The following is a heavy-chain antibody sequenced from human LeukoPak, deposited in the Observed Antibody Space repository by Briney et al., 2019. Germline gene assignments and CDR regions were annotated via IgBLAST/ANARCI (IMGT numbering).Heavy chain of an antibody. J-gene: IGHJ5*02. CDR3: ARRPIAAAGSAPEPPAWFDP. CDR2: INHSGST. Sequence: SETLSLTCAVYGGSFSGYYWSWIRQPPGKGLEWIGEINHSGSTNYNPSLKSRVTISVDTSKNQSSLKLSSVTAADTAVYYWARRPIAAAGSAPEPPAWFDPWGQGTLVTVSS. CDR1: GGSFSGYY. D-gene: IGHD6-13*01. V-gene: IGHV4-34*01.